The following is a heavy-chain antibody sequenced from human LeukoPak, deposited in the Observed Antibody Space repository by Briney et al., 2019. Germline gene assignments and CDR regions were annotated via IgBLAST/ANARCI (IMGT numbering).Heavy chain of an antibody. Sequence: PGGSLRLSCAASGFTFSSYAMSWVRQAPGKGLQWVSLISSSGSGTYYADSVRGRFTISRDSSKNTLYLQMDSLRAEDTAVYYCAKRYGSGSYYFDYWGQGTLVTVSS. CDR3: AKRYGSGSYYFDY. CDR1: GFTFSSYA. V-gene: IGHV3-23*01. CDR2: ISSSGSGT. J-gene: IGHJ4*02. D-gene: IGHD3-10*01.